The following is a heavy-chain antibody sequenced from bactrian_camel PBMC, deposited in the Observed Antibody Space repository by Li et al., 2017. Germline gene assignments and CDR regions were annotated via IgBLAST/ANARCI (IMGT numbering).Heavy chain of an antibody. CDR1: RFPYSSYS. CDR2: IDARGST. CDR3: KAVAGARGSWPCRVSGAHF. Sequence: HVQLVESGGGSVQEGGSLKLSCVVSRFPYSSYSLAWFRQAPGEKREGVARIDARGSTIYADSVKGRFTISKDNAKKTLYLQMDSLKPEDTATYYCKAVAGARGSWPCRVSGAHFWGQGTQVTVS. D-gene: IGHD7*01. J-gene: IGHJ4*01. V-gene: IGHV3S53*01.